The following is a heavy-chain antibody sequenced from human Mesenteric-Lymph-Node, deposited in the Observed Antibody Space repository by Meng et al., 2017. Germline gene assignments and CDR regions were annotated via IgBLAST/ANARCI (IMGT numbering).Heavy chain of an antibody. D-gene: IGHD4-17*01. J-gene: IGHJ5*02. CDR2: IYYSGST. V-gene: IGHV4-30-4*01. CDR3: ARTNYGDYNWFDP. CDR1: GGSMGSGNYY. Sequence: QGQLQGSGPGLVGPSRTPLITWTLSGGSMGSGNYYWSWIRQPPGKGLEWIGYIYYSGSTYYNPSLRSRVAISIYTSKNQLSLKLTSVTAADTAVYSCARTNYGDYNWFDPWGQGTLVTVSS.